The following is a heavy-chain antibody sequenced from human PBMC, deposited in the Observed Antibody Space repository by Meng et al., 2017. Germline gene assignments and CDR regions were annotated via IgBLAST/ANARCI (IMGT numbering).Heavy chain of an antibody. J-gene: IGHJ5*02. CDR1: GGSISRGGYY. Sequence: QMQESGPGLVKPSQTLSLTCTVSGGSISRGGYYWSWIRQHPGKGLEWIGYIYYSGSTYYNPSLKSRVTISVDTSKNQFSLKLSSVTAADTAVYYCARSLTVTTVWFDPWGQGTLVTVSS. CDR3: ARSLTVTTVWFDP. D-gene: IGHD4-17*01. CDR2: IYYSGST. V-gene: IGHV4-31*03.